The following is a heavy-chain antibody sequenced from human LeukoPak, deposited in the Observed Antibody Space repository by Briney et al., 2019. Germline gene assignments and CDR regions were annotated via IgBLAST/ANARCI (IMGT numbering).Heavy chain of an antibody. CDR2: IKTDGSEK. J-gene: IGHJ1*01. D-gene: IGHD3-22*01. CDR3: ATYSSLNRREFQY. CDR1: GFTFRNYW. Sequence: GGSLSLSCEGSGFTFRNYWMGGVRPAAGKGVQWVANIKTDGSEKYYVNSVKGRFTISRDNAKNSLYLQMNSLRAEDTAVYYCATYSSLNRREFQYWGQGTLLTVYS. V-gene: IGHV3-7*01.